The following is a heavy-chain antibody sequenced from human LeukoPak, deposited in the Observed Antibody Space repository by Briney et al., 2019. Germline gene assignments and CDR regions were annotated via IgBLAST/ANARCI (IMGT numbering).Heavy chain of an antibody. CDR3: TRDLANSWYYY. J-gene: IGHJ4*02. CDR2: IYYSGST. Sequence: PSETLSLTCAVSGASISSHYWSWIRQSPGKGLEWIGYIYYSGSTNYNPSLKSRVTISVDTSKNQFSLKLSSVTAADTAVYYCTRDLANSWYYYWGREILVTVSS. V-gene: IGHV4-59*11. CDR1: GASISSHY. D-gene: IGHD6-13*01.